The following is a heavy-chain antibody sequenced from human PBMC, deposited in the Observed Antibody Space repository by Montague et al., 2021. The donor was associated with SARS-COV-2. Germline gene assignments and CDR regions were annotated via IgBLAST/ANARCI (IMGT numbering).Heavy chain of an antibody. CDR3: ARAATITMIVVVIDAFDI. V-gene: IGHV4-31*11. Sequence: TLSLICAVYGGPFNGYYWGWIRQHPGKGLEWIGYIYYSGSTYYNPSLKSRVTISVDTSKNQFSLKLSSVTAADTAVYYCARAATITMIVVVIDAFDIWGQGTTVTVSS. J-gene: IGHJ3*02. CDR2: IYYSGST. CDR1: GGPFNGYY. D-gene: IGHD3-22*01.